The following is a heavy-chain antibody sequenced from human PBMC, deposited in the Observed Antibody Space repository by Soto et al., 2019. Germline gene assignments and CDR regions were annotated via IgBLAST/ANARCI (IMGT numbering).Heavy chain of an antibody. D-gene: IGHD3-22*01. CDR3: ARDRRRDMIVVPNGGFDP. V-gene: IGHV1-69*06. Sequence: QVQLVQSGAEVKKPGSSVKVSCKASGGTFSSYAISWVRQAPGQGLEWMGGIIPIFGTANYAQKFQGRVTITADKSTSTAYMELSSLRSEDTAVYYCARDRRRDMIVVPNGGFDPRGQGTLVTVSS. CDR1: GGTFSSYA. J-gene: IGHJ5*02. CDR2: IIPIFGTA.